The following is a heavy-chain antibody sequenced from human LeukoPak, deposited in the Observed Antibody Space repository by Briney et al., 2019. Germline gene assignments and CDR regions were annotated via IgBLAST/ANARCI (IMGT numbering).Heavy chain of an antibody. V-gene: IGHV4-61*02. CDR2: IYTSGST. CDR1: GGSISSGSYY. CDR3: ARGVINRVAGYYFDY. J-gene: IGHJ4*02. Sequence: SETLSLNCTVSGGSISSGSYYWSWIRQPAGKGLEWIGRIYTSGSTNYNPSLKSRVTISVDTSKNQFSLKLSSVTAADTAVYYCARGVINRVAGYYFDYWGQGTLVTVSS. D-gene: IGHD6-19*01.